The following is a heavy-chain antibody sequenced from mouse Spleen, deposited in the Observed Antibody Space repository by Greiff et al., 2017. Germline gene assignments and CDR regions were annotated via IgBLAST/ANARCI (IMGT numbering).Heavy chain of an antibody. Sequence: QVQLKQPGAELVRPGSSVKLSCKASGYTFTSYWMHWVKQRPIQGLEWIGNIDPSDSETHYNQKFKDKATLTVDKSSSTAYMQLSSLTSEDSAVYYCARSGPNYDPWFAYWGQGTLVTVSA. CDR3: ARSGPNYDPWFAY. V-gene: IGHV1-52*01. CDR1: GYTFTSYW. CDR2: IDPSDSET. D-gene: IGHD2-4*01. J-gene: IGHJ3*01.